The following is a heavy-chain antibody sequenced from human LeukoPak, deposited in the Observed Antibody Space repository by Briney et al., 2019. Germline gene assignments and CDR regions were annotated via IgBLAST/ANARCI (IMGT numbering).Heavy chain of an antibody. J-gene: IGHJ4*02. D-gene: IGHD6-13*01. CDR2: IYYSGST. Sequence: SETLSLTCTVSGGSISSYYWSWIRPPPGKGLEWIGYIYYSGSTNYNPSLKSRVTISVDTSKNQFSLKLSSVTAADTAVYYCARGVYSSSWPFDYWGQGTLVTVSS. V-gene: IGHV4-59*01. CDR1: GGSISSYY. CDR3: ARGVYSSSWPFDY.